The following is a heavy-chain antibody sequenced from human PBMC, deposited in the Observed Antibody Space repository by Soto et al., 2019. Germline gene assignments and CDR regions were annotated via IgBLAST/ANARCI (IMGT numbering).Heavy chain of an antibody. D-gene: IGHD2-15*01. CDR2: IYYSGST. J-gene: IGHJ4*02. V-gene: IGHV4-59*01. Sequence: SETLSLTCTASGGSISSYYWSWIRQPPGKGLEWIGYIYYSGSTNYNPSLKSRVTISVDTSKNQFSLRLSSVTTADTAVYYCAGLRGYAGSPIDYWGQGTLVTVSS. CDR1: GGSISSYY. CDR3: AGLRGYAGSPIDY.